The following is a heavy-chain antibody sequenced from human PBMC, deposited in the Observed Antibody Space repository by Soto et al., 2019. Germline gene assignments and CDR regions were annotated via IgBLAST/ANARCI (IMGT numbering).Heavy chain of an antibody. CDR2: IYYTGNT. CDR1: DDPMTTHY. CDR3: AREFFGDFVMGARNWFAP. Sequence: DTLSLTCTVSDDPMTTHYWSWIRQPPGKGLEWIGNIYYTGNTKYNPSLKSRVTISVDTSKKQFSLRVSSVTAADTAVYYCAREFFGDFVMGARNWFAPWGQGTPVTVSS. D-gene: IGHD4-17*01. J-gene: IGHJ5*02. V-gene: IGHV4-59*11.